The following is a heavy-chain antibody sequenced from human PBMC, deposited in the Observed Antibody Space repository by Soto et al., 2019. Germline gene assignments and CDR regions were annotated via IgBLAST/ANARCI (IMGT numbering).Heavy chain of an antibody. D-gene: IGHD3-3*01. CDR3: ARDRLGSITIFGLFIRPTYYYYVIDV. Sequence: SVKVSCKASGGTFSSYAISWVRQAPGQGLEWMGGIIPIFGTANYAQKFQGRVTITADESTSTAYMELSSLRSEDTAVYYCARDRLGSITIFGLFIRPTYYYYVIDVWGQGTTVTVSS. CDR1: GGTFSSYA. J-gene: IGHJ6*02. CDR2: IIPIFGTA. V-gene: IGHV1-69*13.